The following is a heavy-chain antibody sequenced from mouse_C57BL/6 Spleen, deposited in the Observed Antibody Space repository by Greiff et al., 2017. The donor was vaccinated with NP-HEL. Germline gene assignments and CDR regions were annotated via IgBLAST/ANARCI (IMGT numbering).Heavy chain of an antibody. CDR3: VDGTSAY. D-gene: IGHD2-3*01. J-gene: IGHJ3*01. CDR1: GFSFNTYA. CDR2: IRSKSNNYAT. Sequence: EVHLVESGGGLVQPKGSLKLSCAASGFSFNTYAMNWVRQAPGKGLEWVARIRSKSNNYATYYADSVKDRFTISRDDSESMLYLQMNNLRTEDTAMYYCVDGTSAYWGQGTLVTVSA. V-gene: IGHV10-1*01.